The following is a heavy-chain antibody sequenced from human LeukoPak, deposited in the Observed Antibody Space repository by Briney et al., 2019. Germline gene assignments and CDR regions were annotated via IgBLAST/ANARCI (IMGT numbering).Heavy chain of an antibody. Sequence: SETLSLTCTVSGGSISSSSYYWGWIRQPPGKGLEWIGSIYYSGSTYYNPSLKSRVTISVDTSKNQFSLKLSSVTAADTAVYYCASMDCGDPDYWGQGTLVTVSS. V-gene: IGHV4-39*01. D-gene: IGHD4-17*01. CDR3: ASMDCGDPDY. J-gene: IGHJ4*02. CDR1: GGSISSSSYY. CDR2: IYYSGST.